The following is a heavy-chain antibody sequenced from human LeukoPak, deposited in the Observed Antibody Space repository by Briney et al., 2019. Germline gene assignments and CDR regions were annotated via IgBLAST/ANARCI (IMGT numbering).Heavy chain of an antibody. D-gene: IGHD5-18*01. Sequence: SETLSLTCAVSGDSIGRGSYYWGCIRQPAGKAPECIGRIFNTGSTSYNPSLKSRVTISVDTSKNQFSLNLRSVTAADTAVYYCARDICGYNYGCFDSWGQGTLVTVSS. V-gene: IGHV4-61*02. J-gene: IGHJ4*02. CDR3: ARDICGYNYGCFDS. CDR2: IFNTGST. CDR1: GDSIGRGSYY.